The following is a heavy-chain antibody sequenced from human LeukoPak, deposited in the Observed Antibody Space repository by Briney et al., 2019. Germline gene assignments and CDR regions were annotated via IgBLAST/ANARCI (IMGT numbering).Heavy chain of an antibody. CDR2: ISYDGSNK. Sequence: PGGSLRLSCAASGFSFSIYAMHWVRQAPGKGLEWVALISYDGSNKYYADSVKGRFTISRENSKNALYLQMNNLRADDTAVYYCVRTLYSSSWYFDYWGQGTLVTVSS. V-gene: IGHV3-30-3*01. CDR1: GFSFSIYA. CDR3: VRTLYSSSWYFDY. J-gene: IGHJ4*02. D-gene: IGHD6-13*01.